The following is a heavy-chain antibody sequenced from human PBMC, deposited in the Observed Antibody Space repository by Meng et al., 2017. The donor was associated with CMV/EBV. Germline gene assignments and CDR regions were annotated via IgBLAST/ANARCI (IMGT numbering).Heavy chain of an antibody. CDR2: IYYSGST. V-gene: IGHV4-59*01. J-gene: IGHJ4*02. CDR3: ARVGGAIDY. Sequence: TLSLTCTVSGGSISSYYWSWIRQPPGKGLEWIGYIYYSGSTNYNPSLKSRVTISVDTSKNQFSLKLSSVTAADTAVYYCARVGGAIDYWGQGTLVTVSS. D-gene: IGHD1-26*01. CDR1: GGSISSYY.